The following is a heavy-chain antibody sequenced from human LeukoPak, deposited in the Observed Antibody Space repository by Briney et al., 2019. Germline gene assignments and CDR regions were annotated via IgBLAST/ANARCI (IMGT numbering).Heavy chain of an antibody. J-gene: IGHJ4*02. D-gene: IGHD3-10*01. CDR1: GGSVSSGSYY. CDR2: IYYSGST. V-gene: IGHV4-61*01. CDR3: ARVVGITMVRGVIIPEYYFDY. Sequence: SETLSVTCTVSGGSVSSGSYYWSWIRQPPGKGLEWIGYIYYSGSTNYNPSLKGRVTISVDTSKNQFSLKLSSVTAADTAVYYCARVVGITMVRGVIIPEYYFDYWGQGTLVTVSS.